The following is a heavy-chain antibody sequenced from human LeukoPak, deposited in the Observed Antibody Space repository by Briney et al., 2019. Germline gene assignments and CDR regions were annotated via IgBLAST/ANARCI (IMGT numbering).Heavy chain of an antibody. D-gene: IGHD6-13*01. CDR1: GFIFTNYW. CDR2: IKEDGSEK. V-gene: IGHV3-7*03. J-gene: IGHJ4*02. CDR3: VKNSGWYRLDC. Sequence: GSLRLSCAASGFIFTNYWMTWVRQTPGKGLEFVADIKEDGSEKYYVDSVKGRFTISRDNAKNSLFLQMDSLRSEDTAVYYCVKNSGWYRLDCWGQGTLVTVSS.